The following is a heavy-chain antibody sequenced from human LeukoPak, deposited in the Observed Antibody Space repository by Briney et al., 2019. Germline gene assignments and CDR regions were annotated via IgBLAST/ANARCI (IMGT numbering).Heavy chain of an antibody. CDR3: AKDGDYDSSGWVGYYYYMDV. CDR1: GFTFSNYG. CDR2: ISGSGTNT. J-gene: IGHJ6*03. Sequence: PGGSLRLSCAASGFTFSNYGLTWVRQAPGKGLEWVSAISGSGTNTYYADSVKGRFTISRDNSKNTLYLQMNSLRAEDTAVYYCAKDGDYDSSGWVGYYYYMDVWGKGTTVTISS. D-gene: IGHD3-22*01. V-gene: IGHV3-23*01.